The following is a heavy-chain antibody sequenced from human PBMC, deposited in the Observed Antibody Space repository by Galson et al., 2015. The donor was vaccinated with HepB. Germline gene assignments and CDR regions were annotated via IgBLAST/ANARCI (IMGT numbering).Heavy chain of an antibody. D-gene: IGHD3-22*01. CDR3: ARDPAGGDSSGYSYYFDY. V-gene: IGHV1-46*01. J-gene: IGHJ4*02. CDR2: INPSGGST. CDR1: GYTFTSYY. Sequence: SVKVSCKASGYTFTSYYMHWVRQAPGQGLEWMGIINPSGGSTSYAQKFQGRVTMTRDTSTSTVYMELSSLRSEDTAVYYCARDPAGGDSSGYSYYFDYWGQGTLVTVSS.